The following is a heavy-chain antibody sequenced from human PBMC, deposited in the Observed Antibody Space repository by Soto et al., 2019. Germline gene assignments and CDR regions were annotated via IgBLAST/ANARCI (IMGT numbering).Heavy chain of an antibody. V-gene: IGHV3-9*01. D-gene: IGHD5-12*01. CDR2: ISWNSDTI. J-gene: IGHJ4*02. Sequence: EVHLVESGGGLVQPGRSLRLSCATSVFTFDDYAIHWVRQAPGKGLEWVSGISWNSDTIYYADSVKGRFTVSRDNAKNSLYLQMSSLRAEDTALYYCAKGTESSGHEYYFDYWGRGALVTVSS. CDR3: AKGTESSGHEYYFDY. CDR1: VFTFDDYA.